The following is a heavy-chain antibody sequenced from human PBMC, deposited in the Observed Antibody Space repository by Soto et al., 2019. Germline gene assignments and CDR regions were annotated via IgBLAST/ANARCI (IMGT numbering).Heavy chain of an antibody. V-gene: IGHV3-7*03. Sequence: EVQLVESGGDLVQPGGSLRLSCAASDFTFRNYWMNWVRQAPGKGLEWVANIKPDGSATNYVDSVKGRFTISRDNVKNSVSLQMNSRRAKDPVVYFSLGGGGGPQWGQGTLVTVSS. J-gene: IGHJ4*02. CDR2: IKPDGSAT. CDR1: DFTFRNYW. D-gene: IGHD3-16*01. CDR3: LGGGGGPQ.